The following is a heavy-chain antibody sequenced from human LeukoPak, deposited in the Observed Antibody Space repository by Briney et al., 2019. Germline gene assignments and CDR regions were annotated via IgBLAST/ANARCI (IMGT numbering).Heavy chain of an antibody. CDR3: ARDRVAEWELARAFDI. CDR2: INPNSGGT. J-gene: IGHJ3*02. CDR1: GYTFTGYY. Sequence: ASVKVSCKASGYTFTGYYMHWVRQAPGQGLEWMGWINPNSGGTNYAQKLQGRVTMTTDTSTSTAYMELRSLRSDDTAVYYCARDRVAEWELARAFDIWGQGTMVTVSS. V-gene: IGHV1-2*02. D-gene: IGHD4-23*01.